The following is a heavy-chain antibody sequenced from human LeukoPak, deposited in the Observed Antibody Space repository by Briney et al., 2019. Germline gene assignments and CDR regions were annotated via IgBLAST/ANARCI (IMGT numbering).Heavy chain of an antibody. CDR1: GFTFSSYA. Sequence: GGSQRLSCAASGFTFSSYAMSWVRQAPGKGLEWVSAISGSGGSTYYADSVKGRFTISRDNSKNTLYLQMNSLRAEDTAVYYCAKDSNVLRFLEWLKYGFDYWGQGTLVTVSS. CDR2: ISGSGGST. CDR3: AKDSNVLRFLEWLKYGFDY. J-gene: IGHJ4*02. V-gene: IGHV3-23*01. D-gene: IGHD3-3*01.